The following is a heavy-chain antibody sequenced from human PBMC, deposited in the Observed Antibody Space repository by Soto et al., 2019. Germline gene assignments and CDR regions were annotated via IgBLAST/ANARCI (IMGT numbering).Heavy chain of an antibody. CDR2: INHSGST. D-gene: IGHD4-17*01. J-gene: IGHJ4*02. V-gene: IGHV4-34*01. CDR3: ASKDYGDLFYFAY. CDR1: GGSFSGYY. Sequence: QVQLQQWGAGLLKPSETLSLTCAVYGGSFSGYYWSWIRQPPGKGLEWIGEINHSGSTNYNPSLKSRVTISVDTSKNQFSLKLRSVTAADTAVYDCASKDYGDLFYFAYWGQGTLVTVSS.